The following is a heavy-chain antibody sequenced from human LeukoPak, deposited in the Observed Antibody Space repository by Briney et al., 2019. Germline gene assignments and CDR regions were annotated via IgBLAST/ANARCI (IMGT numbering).Heavy chain of an antibody. D-gene: IGHD5-24*01. Sequence: SETLSLTCTVSGGSINSYYWSWIRQPPGKGLEWIGYIYYSGSTNYNPSLKSRVTISVDTSKNQFSLKLSSVTAADTAVYYCARARAGYNSGAEYWGQGTLVTVSS. CDR3: ARARAGYNSGAEY. CDR1: GGSINSYY. CDR2: IYYSGST. J-gene: IGHJ4*02. V-gene: IGHV4-59*01.